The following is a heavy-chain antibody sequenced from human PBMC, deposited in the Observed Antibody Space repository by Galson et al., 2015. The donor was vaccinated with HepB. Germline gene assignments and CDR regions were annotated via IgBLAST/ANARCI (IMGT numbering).Heavy chain of an antibody. J-gene: IGHJ6*02. CDR3: ARHHSGSYYETLKYGMDV. CDR2: IDPSDSYT. Sequence: QSGAEVKKPGESLRISCKGSRYSFTSYWISWVRQMPGKGLEWMGRIDPSDSYTNYSPSFQGHVTISADKSISTAYLQWSSLKASDTAMYYCARHHSGSYYETLKYGMDVWGQGTTVTVSS. CDR1: RYSFTSYW. V-gene: IGHV5-10-1*01. D-gene: IGHD1-26*01.